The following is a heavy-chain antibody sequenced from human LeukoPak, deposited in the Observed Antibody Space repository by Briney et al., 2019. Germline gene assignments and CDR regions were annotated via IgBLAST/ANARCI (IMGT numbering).Heavy chain of an antibody. CDR3: ATGYCSGWYYFHY. D-gene: IGHD6-19*01. V-gene: IGHV1-24*01. CDR2: FDPEDGET. CDR1: GYTLTELF. J-gene: IGHJ4*02. Sequence: AALKVSCKVSGYTLTELFMHLVPQTPGKGVGWMGRFDPEDGETIYAQKFQGRVTMPEETSTDTAYMELSSLRSEDTAVYYCATGYCSGWYYFHYWGQGTLVSVSS.